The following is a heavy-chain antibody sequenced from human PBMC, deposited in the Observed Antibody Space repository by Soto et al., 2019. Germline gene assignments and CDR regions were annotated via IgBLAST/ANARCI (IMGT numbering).Heavy chain of an antibody. V-gene: IGHV3-30*18. D-gene: IGHD6-6*01. CDR1: GFTFSSYG. J-gene: IGHJ6*02. CDR3: TKAGSSSRVYYYGMDV. Sequence: QVQLVESGGGVVQPGRSLRLSCAASGFTFSSYGMNWVRQAPGKGLEWVAGISCDGSNKYYADSVKGRFTISRDNSKNTLYLQMNGLRAEDTAVYYCTKAGSSSRVYYYGMDVWGQGTTLTVSS. CDR2: ISCDGSNK.